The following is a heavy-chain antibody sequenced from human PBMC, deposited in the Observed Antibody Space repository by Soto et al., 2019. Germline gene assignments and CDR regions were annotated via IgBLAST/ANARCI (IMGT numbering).Heavy chain of an antibody. J-gene: IGHJ4*02. D-gene: IGHD3-9*01. CDR3: ARAHLRYFDWLSKDY. CDR1: GYTFTSYG. Sequence: ASVKVSCKASGYTFTSYGISWVRQAPGQGLEWMGWISAYNGNTNYAQKLQGRVTMTTDTSTSTAYMELRSLRSDDTAVYYCARAHLRYFDWLSKDYWGQGTLVTVSS. V-gene: IGHV1-18*01. CDR2: ISAYNGNT.